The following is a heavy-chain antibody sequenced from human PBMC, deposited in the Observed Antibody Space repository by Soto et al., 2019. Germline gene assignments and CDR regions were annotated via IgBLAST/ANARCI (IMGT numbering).Heavy chain of an antibody. J-gene: IGHJ5*02. D-gene: IGHD2-2*01. CDR1: GFTFSSYS. V-gene: IGHV3-21*01. CDR2: ISSSSSYI. CDR3: ARSSQLNLNNWFDP. Sequence: GGSLRLSCAASGFTFSSYSMNWVRQAPGKGLEWVSSISSSSSYIYYADSVKGRFTISRDNAKNSLYLQMNSLRAEDTAVYYCARSSQLNLNNWFDPWGQGTLVTVSS.